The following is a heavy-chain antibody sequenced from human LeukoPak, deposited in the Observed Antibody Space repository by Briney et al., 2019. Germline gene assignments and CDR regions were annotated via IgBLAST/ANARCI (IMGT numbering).Heavy chain of an antibody. V-gene: IGHV3-23*01. J-gene: IGHJ3*02. Sequence: PGGSLRLSCAASGFTFTIYAMSWVRQAPGKGLEWVSGISGSGGSRYYADSVKGRVTISRDNSKSTQYPQMNSLRAEDTAVYYCAKGYYYDTSDYYPIDAFDIWGQGTMVTVSS. CDR3: AKGYYYDTSDYYPIDAFDI. CDR1: GFTFTIYA. D-gene: IGHD3-22*01. CDR2: ISGSGGSR.